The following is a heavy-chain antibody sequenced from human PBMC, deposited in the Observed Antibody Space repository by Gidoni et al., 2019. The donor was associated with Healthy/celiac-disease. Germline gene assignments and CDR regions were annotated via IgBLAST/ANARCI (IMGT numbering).Heavy chain of an antibody. CDR2: ISYDGSNK. J-gene: IGHJ6*02. D-gene: IGHD3-3*01. V-gene: IGHV3-30-3*01. CDR3: ARDLGTYYDFWSGYYGMDV. CDR1: GFTFSRSA. Sequence: QVQLVESGGGVVQPGRSLGLSCAASGFTFSRSAMHWVRQAPGKGLEWVAVISYDGSNKYYADSVKGRFTISRDNSKNTLYLQMNSLRAEDTAVYYCARDLGTYYDFWSGYYGMDVWGQGTTVTVSS.